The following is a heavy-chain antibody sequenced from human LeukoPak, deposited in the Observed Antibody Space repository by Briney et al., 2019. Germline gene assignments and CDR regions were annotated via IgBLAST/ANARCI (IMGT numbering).Heavy chain of an antibody. D-gene: IGHD4-17*01. CDR1: GFTFRSYV. CDR3: AKASVTTNDIKTSFDY. V-gene: IGHV3-23*01. CDR2: ISGWDGCI. J-gene: IGHJ4*02. Sequence: GGSLRHSCGACGFTFRSYVMRWVPQAPGVGVEWGSGISGWDGCIYYADSLKSRFTISRDNSKNTLFLQMNSLRAEDTAVYYCAKASVTTNDIKTSFDYWGQGTLVTVSS.